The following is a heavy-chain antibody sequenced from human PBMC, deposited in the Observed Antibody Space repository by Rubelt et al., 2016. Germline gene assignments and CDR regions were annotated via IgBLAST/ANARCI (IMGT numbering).Heavy chain of an antibody. J-gene: IGHJ4*02. D-gene: IGHD3-22*01. CDR1: GYTFTSYA. CDR2: INAGNGNP. Sequence: QVQLVQSGAEVKKPGASVKVSCKASGYTFTSYAMHWVRQAPGQRLEWMGWINAGNGNPKYSQKFQGRVTITRDTSASTAYMELSSLRSEDTAVYDCARYYYDSSGYVYFDYWGQGTLVTVSS. V-gene: IGHV1-3*01. CDR3: ARYYYDSSGYVYFDY.